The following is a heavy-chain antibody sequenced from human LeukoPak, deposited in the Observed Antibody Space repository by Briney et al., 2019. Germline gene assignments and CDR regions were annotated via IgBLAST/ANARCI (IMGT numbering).Heavy chain of an antibody. CDR1: GFTFSSYA. D-gene: IGHD5-18*01. V-gene: IGHV3-30-3*01. J-gene: IGHJ3*02. CDR3: ARDGVDTATNGAFDI. Sequence: GRSLRLSCAASGFTFSSYAMHWVRQAPGKGLEWVAVISYDGSNKYYADSVKGRFTISRDNSKNTLYLQMNSLRAEDTAVYYCARDGVDTATNGAFDIWGQGTMVTVPS. CDR2: ISYDGSNK.